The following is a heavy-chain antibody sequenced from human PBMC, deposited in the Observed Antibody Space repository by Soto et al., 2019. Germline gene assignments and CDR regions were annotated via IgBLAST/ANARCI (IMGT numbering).Heavy chain of an antibody. D-gene: IGHD6-6*01. Sequence: PGGSLRLSCAASEFTFSTYAMTWVRQAPGRGLQWVSTISYSGDITYYAYSVKVRFTISRDNSRNSLYLQMNNLRAEDTALYYCAKPRVPSITDLTPRFDXWGRGTLLTVSX. CDR1: EFTFSTYA. V-gene: IGHV3-23*01. J-gene: IGHJ5*01. CDR2: ISYSGDIT. CDR3: AKPRVPSITDLTPRFDX.